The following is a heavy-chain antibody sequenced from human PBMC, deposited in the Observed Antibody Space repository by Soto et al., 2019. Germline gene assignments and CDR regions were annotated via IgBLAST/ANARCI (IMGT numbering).Heavy chain of an antibody. CDR2: IYSDGGT. CDR1: GFTVSSNY. CDR3: ARASYYFYYYMDV. V-gene: IGHV3-66*01. Sequence: ESGGGLVQPGGSLRLSCAASGFTVSSNYISWVRQAPGKGLEWVSVIYSDGGTHYADSLKGRFTISRDNSKNTMYLQMNSLRAEDTAVYYCARASYYFYYYMDVWGKGTTVTVSS. J-gene: IGHJ6*03.